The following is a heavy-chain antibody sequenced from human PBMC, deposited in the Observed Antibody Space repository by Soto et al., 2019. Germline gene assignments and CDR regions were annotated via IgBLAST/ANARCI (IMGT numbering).Heavy chain of an antibody. D-gene: IGHD4-17*01. CDR1: GGSISSYY. CDR2: IYYSGST. CDR3: ARAGPVFYGGTPFDY. V-gene: IGHV4-59*01. J-gene: IGHJ4*02. Sequence: SETLSLTCTVSGGSISSYYLSWIRQPPGKGLEWIGYIYYSGSTNYNPSLKSRVTISVDTSKNQFSLKLSSVTAADTAVYYCARAGPVFYGGTPFDYWGQGTLVTVSS.